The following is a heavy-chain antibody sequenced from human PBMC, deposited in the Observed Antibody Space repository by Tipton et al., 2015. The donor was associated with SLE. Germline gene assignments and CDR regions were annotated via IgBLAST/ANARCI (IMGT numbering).Heavy chain of an antibody. CDR3: ARGYTPNGFKW. V-gene: IGHV4-59*01. CDR2: IFYSDNT. Sequence: TLSLTCTVSGGSISTFYWTWIRQPPGKGLEWIGYIFYSDNTNYNPSLKSRVTISVDTSKNQFSLELNSVTAADTAVYYCARGYTPNGFKWGGPGTMVTASS. CDR1: GGSISTFY. D-gene: IGHD2-8*01. J-gene: IGHJ3*01.